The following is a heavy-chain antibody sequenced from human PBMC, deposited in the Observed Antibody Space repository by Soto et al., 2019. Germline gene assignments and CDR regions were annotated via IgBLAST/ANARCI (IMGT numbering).Heavy chain of an antibody. J-gene: IGHJ6*02. D-gene: IGHD6-6*01. CDR1: GGSISSYY. Sequence: PSETLSLTCTVCGGSISSYYCSWIRQPPGKGLEWIGYIYSSGSTNSNPSLKSRVTISLDTSKNQFSLKLSSVTAADTAVYYCAKAGGAPSSIAARTTRYGMDVWGQGTTVTVSS. CDR2: IYSSGST. V-gene: IGHV4-59*01. CDR3: AKAGGAPSSIAARTTRYGMDV.